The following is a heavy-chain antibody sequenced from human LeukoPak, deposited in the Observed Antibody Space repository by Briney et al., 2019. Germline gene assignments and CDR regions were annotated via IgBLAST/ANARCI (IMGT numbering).Heavy chain of an antibody. V-gene: IGHV4-59*01. D-gene: IGHD6-13*01. J-gene: IGHJ4*02. CDR3: ARQPSSWFTPFDS. CDR1: GGSLSSYF. CDR2: IYYSGST. Sequence: NPSETLSLTCTVSGGSLSSYFWSWIRHPPGKGLEGIAYIYYSGSTNYNPSLKSRVTISVDTSKNQFSLKLSSVTAADTAVYYCARQPSSWFTPFDSWGQGTLVTVSS.